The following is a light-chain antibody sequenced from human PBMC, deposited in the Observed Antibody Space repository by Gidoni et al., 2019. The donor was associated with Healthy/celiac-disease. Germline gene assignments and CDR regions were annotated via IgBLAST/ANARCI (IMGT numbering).Light chain of an antibody. V-gene: IGKV3-20*01. J-gene: IGKJ4*01. CDR3: QQYGSSPLT. Sequence: EIVLTQSPGTLSLSPGERATLSCRASQSVSSSYLAWYQQKPGQAPRLLIYGASSGATSIPGMFSSGWCRTYFTLIISILEPEYFAVYYLQQYGSSPLTFGGGTKVEIK. CDR2: GAS. CDR1: QSVSSSY.